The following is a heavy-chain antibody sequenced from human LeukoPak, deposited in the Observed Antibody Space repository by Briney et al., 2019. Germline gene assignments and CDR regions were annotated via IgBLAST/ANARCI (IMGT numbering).Heavy chain of an antibody. V-gene: IGHV3-30*01. D-gene: IGHD6-19*01. Sequence: LELVAVISYDGSNKYYADSVKGRFTISRDNSKNTLYLQMNSLRAEDTAVYYCARESSAPDYWGQGTLVTVSS. CDR3: ARESSAPDY. CDR2: ISYDGSNK. J-gene: IGHJ4*02.